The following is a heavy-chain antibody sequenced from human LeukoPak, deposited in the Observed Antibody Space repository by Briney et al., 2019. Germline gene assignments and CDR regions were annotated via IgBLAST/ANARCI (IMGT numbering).Heavy chain of an antibody. Sequence: ASVTVSCKASGYIFTSYAIFWVRQAPGQRLEWMGWINAGSGNTKYSQKFQGRVTITRDTSATTAYMELTSLRSEDTAVYYCARAPSNICDSWGQGTLVTVSS. CDR3: ARAPSNICDS. V-gene: IGHV1-3*01. D-gene: IGHD2/OR15-2a*01. J-gene: IGHJ5*01. CDR2: INAGSGNT. CDR1: GYIFTSYA.